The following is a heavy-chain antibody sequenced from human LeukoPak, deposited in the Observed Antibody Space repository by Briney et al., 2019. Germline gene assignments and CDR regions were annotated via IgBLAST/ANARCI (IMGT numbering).Heavy chain of an antibody. J-gene: IGHJ1*01. V-gene: IGHV4-4*07. CDR2: IDTSGNT. CDR1: GFTFSRYW. Sequence: GSLRLSCAASGFTFSRYWMSWIRQPAGKGLEWIGRIDTSGNTNYNPSLKSRVTMSLDTSKNHFSLRLSSVTAADTAVYYCARVMSYATLTGSWDWGQGTLVTVSS. CDR3: ARVMSYATLTGSWD. D-gene: IGHD3-9*01.